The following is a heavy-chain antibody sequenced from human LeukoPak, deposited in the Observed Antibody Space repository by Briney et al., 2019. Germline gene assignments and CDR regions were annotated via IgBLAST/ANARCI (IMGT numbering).Heavy chain of an antibody. V-gene: IGHV3-23*01. J-gene: IGHJ3*02. CDR1: GFTFSSYA. D-gene: IGHD2-2*02. CDR2: ISGSGGST. CDR3: ARGGYCSSTSCYNHAFDI. Sequence: QPGGSLGLSCAASGFTFSSYAMSWVRQAPGKGLEWVSAISGSGGSTYYADSVKGRFTISRDNSKNTLYLQMNSLRAEDTAVYYCARGGYCSSTSCYNHAFDIWGQGTMVTVSS.